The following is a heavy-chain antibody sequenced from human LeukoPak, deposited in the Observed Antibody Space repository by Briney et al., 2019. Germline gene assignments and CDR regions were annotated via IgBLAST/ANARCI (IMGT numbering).Heavy chain of an antibody. Sequence: SETLSLTCAVYSGSFSGYYWSWIRQPPGKGLEWIGEINHSGSTNYNPSLKSRVTISVDTSKNQFSLKLSSVTAADTAVYYCARSIVSGMDVWGQGTTVTVSS. CDR1: SGSFSGYY. CDR2: INHSGST. J-gene: IGHJ6*02. CDR3: ARSIVSGMDV. V-gene: IGHV4-34*01. D-gene: IGHD2-21*01.